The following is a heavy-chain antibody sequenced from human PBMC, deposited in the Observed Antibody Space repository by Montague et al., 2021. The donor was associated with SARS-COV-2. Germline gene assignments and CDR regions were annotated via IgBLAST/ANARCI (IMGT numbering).Heavy chain of an antibody. CDR3: TREGYQVLWSDYYYYGMDV. J-gene: IGHJ6*02. D-gene: IGHD2-2*01. V-gene: IGHV4-34*01. Sequence: SETLSLTCAVYGGSFSGYHWSWIRQPPGKGLEWIGEINHSGSTNYKPSLKSRVTISVDTSKNQFSLELSSVTAADTAVYYCTREGYQVLWSDYYYYGMDVWGQGTTVTVSS. CDR2: INHSGST. CDR1: GGSFSGYH.